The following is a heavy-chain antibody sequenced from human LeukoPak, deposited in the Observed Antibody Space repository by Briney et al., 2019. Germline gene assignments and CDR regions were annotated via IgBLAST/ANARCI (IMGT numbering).Heavy chain of an antibody. V-gene: IGHV3-43*02. CDR3: VKDLDNGNYDTPFDY. Sequence: PGGSLRLSCVASGFNFDDCAMHWVRQAPGKGLEWVSLIRGDGSSTSYADSVKGRFTISRDISKNSLYLQMNSLRTEDTALYHCVKDLDNGNYDTPFDYWGQGTRVTVSS. D-gene: IGHD1-7*01. CDR2: IRGDGSST. J-gene: IGHJ4*02. CDR1: GFNFDDCA.